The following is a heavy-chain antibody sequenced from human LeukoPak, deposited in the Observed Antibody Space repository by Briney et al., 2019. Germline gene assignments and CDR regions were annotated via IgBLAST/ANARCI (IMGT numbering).Heavy chain of an antibody. CDR1: GFTFSSYA. J-gene: IGHJ4*02. Sequence: PGGSLRLSCAASGFTFSSYAMSWVRQAPGKGLEWVSAISGSGGSTYYADSVKGRFTISRDNSKNTLYLQMNSLRAEDTAVYYCAKKGIVLMVYVAYYFDYWGQGTLVTVSS. D-gene: IGHD2-8*01. CDR2: ISGSGGST. V-gene: IGHV3-23*01. CDR3: AKKGIVLMVYVAYYFDY.